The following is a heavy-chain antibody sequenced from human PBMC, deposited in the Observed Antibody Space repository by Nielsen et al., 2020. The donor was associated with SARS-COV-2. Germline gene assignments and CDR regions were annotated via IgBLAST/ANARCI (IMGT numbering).Heavy chain of an antibody. V-gene: IGHV1-18*01. CDR2: ISAYNGNT. CDR1: GYTFTSYG. Sequence: ASVKVSCKASGYTFTSYGISWVRQAPGQGLEWMGWISAYNGNTNYAQKLQGRVTMTTDTSTSTAYMELRSLRSDDTAVYYCARDRPRRDGYNPHFDYWGQGTLVTVSS. J-gene: IGHJ4*02. D-gene: IGHD5-24*01. CDR3: ARDRPRRDGYNPHFDY.